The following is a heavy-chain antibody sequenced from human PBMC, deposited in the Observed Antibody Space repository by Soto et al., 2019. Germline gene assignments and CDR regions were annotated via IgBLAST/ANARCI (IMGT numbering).Heavy chain of an antibody. CDR1: GFTLSGND. CDR2: MSHDGSHQ. Sequence: QVQLVESGGGVVQPGRSLRLSCAASGFTLSGNDMHWVRQAPGKGPEWVAVMSHDGSHQYYADSVKGRFTISRDTSKSTLCLQMNSLRTEDTAVYYCAKGGWYTSSSPSDCWGQGTLVTVSS. J-gene: IGHJ4*02. D-gene: IGHD6-6*01. V-gene: IGHV3-30*18. CDR3: AKGGWYTSSSPSDC.